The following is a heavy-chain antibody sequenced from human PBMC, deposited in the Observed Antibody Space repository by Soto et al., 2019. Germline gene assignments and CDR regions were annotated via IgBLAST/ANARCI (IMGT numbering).Heavy chain of an antibody. D-gene: IGHD3-22*01. CDR3: TPVPYNDSSGYYSLGFEY. CDR1: GFTFSNAW. J-gene: IGHJ4*02. Sequence: GWSLRLSCAASGFTFSNAWMNWVRQAPGKGLEWVGRIKSKTDGGTTDYAAPVKGRFTISRDDSKNTLYLQMNSLKTEDTAVYTCTPVPYNDSSGYYSLGFEYWGKGTLVTVPS. CDR2: IKSKTDGGTT. V-gene: IGHV3-15*07.